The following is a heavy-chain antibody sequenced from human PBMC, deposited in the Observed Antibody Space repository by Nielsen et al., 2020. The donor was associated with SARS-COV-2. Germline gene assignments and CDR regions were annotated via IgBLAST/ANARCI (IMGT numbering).Heavy chain of an antibody. CDR2: IKQDGSEK. J-gene: IGHJ6*03. V-gene: IGHV3-7*05. CDR3: ARDQKRWVDTAMAYYYYMDV. D-gene: IGHD5-18*01. Sequence: VRPMPGKGLEWVANIKQDGSEKYSVDSVKGRFTISRDNAKNSLYLQMNSLRAEDTAVYYCARDQKRWVDTAMAYYYYMDVWGKGTTVTVSS.